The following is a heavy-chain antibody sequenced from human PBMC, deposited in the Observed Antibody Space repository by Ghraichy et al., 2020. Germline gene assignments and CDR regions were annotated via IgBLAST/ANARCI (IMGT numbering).Heavy chain of an antibody. J-gene: IGHJ4*02. CDR1: GFTFSSYS. Sequence: GGSLRLSCAASGFTFSSYSMNWVRQAPGKGLEWVSYISSSSSTIYYADSVKGRFTISRDNAKNSLYLQMNSLRAEDTAVYYCARDLFSGSGCAWGQGTLVTVSS. CDR2: ISSSSSTI. D-gene: IGHD6-19*01. V-gene: IGHV3-48*01. CDR3: ARDLFSGSGCA.